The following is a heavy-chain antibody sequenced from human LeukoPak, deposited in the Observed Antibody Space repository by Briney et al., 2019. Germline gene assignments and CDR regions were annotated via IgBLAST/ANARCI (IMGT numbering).Heavy chain of an antibody. CDR1: GLTFSSYW. D-gene: IGHD2-2*01. V-gene: IGHV3-7*01. CDR3: ATSLVPAALDAFDI. Sequence: PGGSLRLSCAASGLTFSSYWMSWVRQAPGKGLEWVADIKEDGSKKYYMDSVKGRFTVSRDNAKNSLFLQMNSLRAEDSAVYYCATSLVPAALDAFDIWGQGTMVTVSS. J-gene: IGHJ3*02. CDR2: IKEDGSKK.